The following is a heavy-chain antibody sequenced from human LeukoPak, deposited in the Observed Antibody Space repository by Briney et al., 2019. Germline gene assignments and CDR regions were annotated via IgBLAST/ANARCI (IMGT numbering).Heavy chain of an antibody. V-gene: IGHV4-34*01. CDR3: ARVRLYFDL. CDR1: GGSFSGYY. Sequence: SETLSLTCAVYGGSFSGYYWSWIRQPPGKGLEWIGEINHSGSTNYNPSLKSRVTISVDTSKNQFSLKLSSVTAADTAVYYRARVRLYFDLWGRGTLVTVSS. CDR2: INHSGST. J-gene: IGHJ2*01.